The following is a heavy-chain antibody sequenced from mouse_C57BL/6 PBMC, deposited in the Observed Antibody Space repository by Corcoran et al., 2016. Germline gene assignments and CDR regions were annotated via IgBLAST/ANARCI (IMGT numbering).Heavy chain of an antibody. CDR1: GYTFTDYY. CDR3: ARTHYYGSSPWFAY. J-gene: IGHJ3*01. V-gene: IGHV1-26*01. CDR2: INPNNGGT. Sequence: EVQLQQSGPELVKPGASVKISCKASGYTFTDYYMNWVKQSHGKSLEWIGDINPNNGGTSYNQKFKGKATLTVDKSSSTAYMELRSLTSEDSAVYYCARTHYYGSSPWFAYWGQGTLVTVSA. D-gene: IGHD1-1*01.